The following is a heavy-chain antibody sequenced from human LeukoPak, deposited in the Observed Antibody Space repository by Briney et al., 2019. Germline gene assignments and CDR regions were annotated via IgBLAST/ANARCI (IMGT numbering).Heavy chain of an antibody. CDR3: AREDTIFGVVLSDAFDI. CDR2: ISWNSGSI. V-gene: IGHV3-9*01. CDR1: GFTFDDYA. D-gene: IGHD3-3*01. Sequence: GGSLRLSCAASGFTFDDYAMHWVRQAPGKGLEWVSGISWNSGSIGYADSVKGRFTISRDNSKNTLYLQMNSLRAEDTAVYYCAREDTIFGVVLSDAFDIWGQGTMVTVSS. J-gene: IGHJ3*02.